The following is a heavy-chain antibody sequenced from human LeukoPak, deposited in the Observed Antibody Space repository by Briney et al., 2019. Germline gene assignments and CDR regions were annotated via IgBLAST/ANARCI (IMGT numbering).Heavy chain of an antibody. J-gene: IGHJ5*02. CDR2: INHSGST. V-gene: IGHV4-34*01. CDR3: ARGGSSGWNNWFDP. D-gene: IGHD6-19*01. CDR1: GDSFSGYY. Sequence: SETLSLTCAVYGDSFSGYYWSWLRQPPGKGLEWLGEINHSGSTNYNPSLKSRVTISVDTSKNQFSLKLSSVTAADTAVYYCARGGSSGWNNWFDPWGQGTLVTVSS.